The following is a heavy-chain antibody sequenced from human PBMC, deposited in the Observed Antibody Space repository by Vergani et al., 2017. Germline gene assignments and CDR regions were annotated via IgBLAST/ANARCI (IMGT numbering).Heavy chain of an antibody. D-gene: IGHD6-19*01. V-gene: IGHV4-39*01. CDR3: ARHSTVEWLVKLGWIDP. J-gene: IGHJ5*02. CDR2: IYYSGST. CDR1: GASIRSRNYY. Sequence: QLQLQESGPGLVKPSATLSLTCSVFGASIRSRNYYWGWIRQPPGKGLEWIASIYYSGSTYYNPSLKSRVTISVDTSKNQFSLRLSSVTAAYTAVYFSARHSTVEWLVKLGWIDPLGQGILVTVSS.